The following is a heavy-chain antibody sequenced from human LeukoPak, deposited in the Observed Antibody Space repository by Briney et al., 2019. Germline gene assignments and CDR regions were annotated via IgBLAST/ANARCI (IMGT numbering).Heavy chain of an antibody. Sequence: PSETLSLTCTVSGGSISSGGYYWSWIRQPPGKGLEWIGYIYHSGSTYYNPSLKSRVTISVDRSKNQFSLKLSSVTAADTAVYYCARQRRFLESGWFDPWGQGTLVTVSS. J-gene: IGHJ5*02. D-gene: IGHD3-3*01. CDR1: GGSISSGGYY. CDR3: ARQRRFLESGWFDP. V-gene: IGHV4-30-2*01. CDR2: IYHSGST.